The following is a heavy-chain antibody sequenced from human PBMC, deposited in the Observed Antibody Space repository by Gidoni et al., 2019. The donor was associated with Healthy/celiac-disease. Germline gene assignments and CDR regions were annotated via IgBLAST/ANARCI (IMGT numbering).Heavy chain of an antibody. CDR3: GRQGRFGDLDY. CDR1: GGSISSSSYY. D-gene: IGHD3-16*01. V-gene: IGHV4-39*01. CDR2: ISYTGDT. Sequence: QLQLQESGPGLVKPSGTLSLTCTVSGGSISSSSYYWGWIRQSPGTGLEWIGTISYTGDTYYNPSLKSRVIISVDTSKDQFSLELTSVTAADTAVYYCGRQGRFGDLDYWGQGRLVTVSS. J-gene: IGHJ4*02.